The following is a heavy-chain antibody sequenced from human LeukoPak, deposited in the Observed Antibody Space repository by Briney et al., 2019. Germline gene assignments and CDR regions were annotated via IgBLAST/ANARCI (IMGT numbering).Heavy chain of an antibody. V-gene: IGHV1-18*01. CDR3: ARELNRGSGYYYRSWFFDY. CDR1: GYTFTSYG. CDR2: ISAYNGNT. D-gene: IGHD3-22*01. J-gene: IGHJ4*02. Sequence: GASVKVSCKASGYTFTSYGISWVRQAPGQGLEWMGWISAYNGNTNYAQKLQGRVTMTTDTSTSTAYMELRSLRSDDTAVYYCARELNRGSGYYYRSWFFDYWGQGTLVTVSS.